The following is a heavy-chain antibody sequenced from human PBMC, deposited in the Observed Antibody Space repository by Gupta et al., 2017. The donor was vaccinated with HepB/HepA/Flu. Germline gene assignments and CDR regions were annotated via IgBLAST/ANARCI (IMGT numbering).Heavy chain of an antibody. D-gene: IGHD3-16*01. Sequence: SWVRQPPGKGLEWIGQIYQSESTYFNPSLESRVTMSIDKSKNQFSLKLTSVTAADTAVYYCARTSYGGGDNYHYGLDVWGQGTTVTVSS. V-gene: IGHV4-4*02. CDR2: IYQSEST. J-gene: IGHJ6*02. CDR3: ARTSYGGGDNYHYGLDV.